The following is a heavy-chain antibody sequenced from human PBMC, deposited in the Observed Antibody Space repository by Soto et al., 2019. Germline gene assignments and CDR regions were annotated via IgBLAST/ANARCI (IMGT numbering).Heavy chain of an antibody. D-gene: IGHD3-3*01. J-gene: IGHJ6*02. CDR1: GYTFTSYG. CDR2: ISAYNGNT. CDR3: ARVQERFLEWLYIPYYYYDMDV. V-gene: IGHV1-18*04. Sequence: ASVKVSCKASGYTFTSYGISWVRQAPGQGLEWMGWISAYNGNTNYAQKLQGRVTMTTDTSTSTAYMELRSLRSDDTAVYYCARVQERFLEWLYIPYYYYDMDVWGQGTTVTVSS.